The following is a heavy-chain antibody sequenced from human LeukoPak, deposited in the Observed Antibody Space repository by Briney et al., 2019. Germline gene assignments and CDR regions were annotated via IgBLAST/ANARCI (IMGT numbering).Heavy chain of an antibody. CDR2: IIPILGIA. Sequence: SVKVSCKASGGTFSSYAISWVRQAPGQGLEWMGRIIPILGIANYAQKFQGRVTITADKSTSTAYMELSSLRAEDTAVYYCARDDFLSHWGQGTLVTVSS. D-gene: IGHD3-3*01. CDR1: GGTFSSYA. J-gene: IGHJ4*02. V-gene: IGHV1-69*04. CDR3: ARDDFLSH.